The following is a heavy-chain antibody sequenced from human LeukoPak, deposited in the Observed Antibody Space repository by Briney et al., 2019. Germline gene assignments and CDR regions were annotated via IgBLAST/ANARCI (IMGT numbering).Heavy chain of an antibody. V-gene: IGHV3-9*01. CDR2: ISWNSGSI. CDR1: GFTFDDYA. D-gene: IGHD6-19*01. J-gene: IGHJ4*02. CDR3: ARDDTSNGYYEFGY. Sequence: PGRSLRLSCAASGFTFDDYAMHWVRQAPGKGLEWVSGISWNSGSIGYADSVKGRFTISRDISKNMLYLQMNSLRADDTAVYYCARDDTSNGYYEFGYWGQGTLVTVSS.